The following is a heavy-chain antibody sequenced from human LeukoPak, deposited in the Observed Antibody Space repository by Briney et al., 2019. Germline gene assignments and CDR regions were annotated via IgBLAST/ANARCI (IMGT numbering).Heavy chain of an antibody. CDR2: INWNGDST. J-gene: IGHJ4*02. CDR3: ARDLRVVITGSFDS. D-gene: IGHD3-22*01. V-gene: IGHV3-20*04. CDR1: GFSFDDYG. Sequence: GGSLRLSRAASGFSFDDYGLTWVRQAPGKGLEWVSGINWNGDSTDYADSVKGRFTISRDNAKNSLYLQMNSLRAEDTALYYCARDLRVVITGSFDSWGQGTLVTVSS.